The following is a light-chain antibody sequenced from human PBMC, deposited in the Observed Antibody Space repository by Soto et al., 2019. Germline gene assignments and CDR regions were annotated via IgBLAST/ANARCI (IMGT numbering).Light chain of an antibody. J-gene: IGLJ3*02. V-gene: IGLV1-40*03. CDR1: NSNIGAGYD. CDR3: QSYDSSLSGWV. Sequence: QSALTRTPSVSGAPGQSVTMSCGGSNSNIGAGYDVHWYKQVPGTAPKLLIYGNVNRPAGVLDRFSGSKSGASASLAITELQAEDEADYYCQSYDSSLSGWVFGGGTKVTVL. CDR2: GNV.